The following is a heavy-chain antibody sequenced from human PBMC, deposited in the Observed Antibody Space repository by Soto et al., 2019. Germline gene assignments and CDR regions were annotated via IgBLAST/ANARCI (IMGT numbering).Heavy chain of an antibody. Sequence: QVQLVQSGAEVKKPGSSVKVSCKASGGTFSNYAISWVRQAPGQGLEWMGGIIPIFGTANYAQKFQGRVTITADKSTSTADMELSSLRSEDTAVYYCAIGAERSSWTADGSSYTWFDPGGPGNPGHRLL. CDR3: AIGAERSSWTADGSSYTWFDP. V-gene: IGHV1-69*06. D-gene: IGHD6-13*01. CDR2: IIPIFGTA. CDR1: GGTFSNYA. J-gene: IGHJ5*02.